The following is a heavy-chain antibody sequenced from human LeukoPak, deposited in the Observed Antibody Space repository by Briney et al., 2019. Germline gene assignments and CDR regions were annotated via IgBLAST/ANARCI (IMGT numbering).Heavy chain of an antibody. Sequence: PSETLSLTCTVSGGSISSYYWSWIRQPAGKGLEWIGRIYTSGSTNYNPSLKSRVTISVDTSKNQFSLKLSSVTAADTAVYYCARGPDPGKVGAAIYYYYGMDVWGQGTTVTVSS. CDR1: GGSISSYY. V-gene: IGHV4-4*07. D-gene: IGHD1-26*01. CDR2: IYTSGST. J-gene: IGHJ6*02. CDR3: ARGPDPGKVGAAIYYYYGMDV.